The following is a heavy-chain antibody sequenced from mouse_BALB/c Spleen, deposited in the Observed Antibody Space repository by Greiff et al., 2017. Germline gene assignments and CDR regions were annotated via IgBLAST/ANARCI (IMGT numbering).Heavy chain of an antibody. V-gene: IGHV5-12-1*01. CDR2: ISSGGGST. J-gene: IGHJ3*01. CDR3: ARQRSPFAY. Sequence: EVKLQESGGGLVKPGGSLKLSCAASGFAFSSYDMSWVRQTPEKRLEWVAYISSGGGSTYYPDTVKGRFTISRDNAKNTLYLQMSSLKSEDTAMYYCARQRSPFAYWGQGTLVTVSA. CDR1: GFAFSSYD.